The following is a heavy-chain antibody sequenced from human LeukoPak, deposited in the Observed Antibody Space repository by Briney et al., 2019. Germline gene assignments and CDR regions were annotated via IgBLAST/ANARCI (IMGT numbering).Heavy chain of an antibody. D-gene: IGHD2-8*01. J-gene: IGHJ4*02. CDR3: ARVYLERLTAGYFDH. Sequence: PGGSLRLSCAASGFTFSTYAMNRVRQAPGKGLEWVAVISDDGRHNYYADSVKGRFTISRDNSKSTLYLQMNSLRDDDSAAYFCARVYLERLTAGYFDHWGQGTQVTVSP. CDR1: GFTFSTYA. V-gene: IGHV3-30*04. CDR2: ISDDGRHN.